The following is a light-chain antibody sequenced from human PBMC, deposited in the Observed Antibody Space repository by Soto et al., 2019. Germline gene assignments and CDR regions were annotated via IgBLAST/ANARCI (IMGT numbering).Light chain of an antibody. CDR1: QRIDNF. CDR2: GAS. CDR3: QQRYKTSLSS. Sequence: DILMTQSPSFLSASVGDRVTITCRASQRIDNFLNWYQQKPGKAPKLLIYGASSLQSGVPSRFSGSGSGTDFTLTITSLQPEDSATYHCQQRYKTSLSSFGQGTKVEIK. J-gene: IGKJ2*01. V-gene: IGKV1-39*01.